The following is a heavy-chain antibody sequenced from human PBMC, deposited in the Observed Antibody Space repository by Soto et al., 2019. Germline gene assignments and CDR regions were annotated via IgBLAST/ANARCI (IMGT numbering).Heavy chain of an antibody. CDR1: GFTFTNYG. J-gene: IGHJ4*02. Sequence: QVQLVESGGGVVQPGRSLRLSCAASGFTFTNYGLHWVRQAPGKGLGWVSWMSYDGSLEYYADSVKGRFTISRDSSRNTVYLQLNSLRTEDTAVYYCAKTFYQRLLGEVFGSWGQGTQVTVSS. CDR2: MSYDGSLE. CDR3: AKTFYQRLLGEVFGS. D-gene: IGHD2-2*01. V-gene: IGHV3-30*18.